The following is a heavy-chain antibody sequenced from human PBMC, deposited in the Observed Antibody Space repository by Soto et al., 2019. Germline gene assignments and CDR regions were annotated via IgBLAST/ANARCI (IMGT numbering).Heavy chain of an antibody. CDR2: ISYDGSNK. D-gene: IGHD1-26*01. Sequence: QVQLVESGGGVVQPGRSLRLSCAASGFTFSSYGMHWVRQAPGKGLEWVAVISYDGSNKYYADSVKGRFTISRDNSKNTLYLQMNSLRAEDTAVYYCAKEVGATKVYYYYGMDVWGQGTTVTVSS. CDR3: AKEVGATKVYYYYGMDV. J-gene: IGHJ6*02. V-gene: IGHV3-30*18. CDR1: GFTFSSYG.